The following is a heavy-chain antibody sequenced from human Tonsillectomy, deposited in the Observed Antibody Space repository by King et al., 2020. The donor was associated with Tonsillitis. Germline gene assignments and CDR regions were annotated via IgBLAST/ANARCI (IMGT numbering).Heavy chain of an antibody. V-gene: IGHV4-59*01. Sequence: QLQESGPGLVKPSETLSLTCTVSGGSISSYYWSWIRQPPGKGLEWIGYIYYSGSTNYNPSLKSRVTISVDTSKNQFSLKLSSVTAADTAVYYCASDSFPSDSNYGWFDPWGQGTLVTVSS. CDR3: ASDSFPSDSNYGWFDP. J-gene: IGHJ5*02. CDR1: GGSISSYY. CDR2: IYYSGST. D-gene: IGHD4-11*01.